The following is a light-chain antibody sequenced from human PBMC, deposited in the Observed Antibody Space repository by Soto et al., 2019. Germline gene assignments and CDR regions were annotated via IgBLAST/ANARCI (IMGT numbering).Light chain of an antibody. J-gene: IGKJ4*01. V-gene: IGKV3-11*01. Sequence: EIVLTQSPATLSLSPGERATLSCRASQSVSSYLAWYQQKPGQAPRLLIYDASNRATGIPARFSGSGSGTDFTHTISSLEPEDFAVYYSQQRSNWPPTLTFGGGTKVEIK. CDR2: DAS. CDR3: QQRSNWPPTLT. CDR1: QSVSSY.